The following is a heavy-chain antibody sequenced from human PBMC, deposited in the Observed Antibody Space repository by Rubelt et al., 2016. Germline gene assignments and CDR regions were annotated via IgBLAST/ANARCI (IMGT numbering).Heavy chain of an antibody. Sequence: LQLQESGPGLVKSSETLSLNCLVSGNSISNTDYYWAWIRQPPGKGLEWIASVYYGGSTYYTPSLQSRVTFSVDSSKNQFSLKVNSGTAADTAVYYCARGDIAARLQYWGQGTLVTVSS. CDR2: VYYGGST. CDR3: ARGDIAARLQY. CDR1: GNSISNTDYY. V-gene: IGHV4-39*07. D-gene: IGHD6-6*01. J-gene: IGHJ4*02.